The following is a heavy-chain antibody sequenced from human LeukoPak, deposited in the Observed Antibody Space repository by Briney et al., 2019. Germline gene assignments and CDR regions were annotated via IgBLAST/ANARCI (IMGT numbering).Heavy chain of an antibody. J-gene: IGHJ4*02. D-gene: IGHD2-2*01. CDR1: GGSISSGGYY. Sequence: SETLSLTCTVSGGSISSGGYYWSWIRQPPGKGLEWIGYIYHSGSTYYSPSLKSRVTISVDRSKNQFSLKLSSVTAADTAVYYCARYIVVVLSSRPTHFDYWGQGTLVTVSS. CDR3: ARYIVVVLSSRPTHFDY. CDR2: IYHSGST. V-gene: IGHV4-30-2*01.